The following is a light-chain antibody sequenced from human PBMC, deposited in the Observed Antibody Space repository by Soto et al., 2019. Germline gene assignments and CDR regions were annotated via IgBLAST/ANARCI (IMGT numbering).Light chain of an antibody. Sequence: DIQMTQSPSSLSASVSDRVTITCRASQSIDNYLSWYQQIPGKAPKLLIYAASNLQRGVPSRFSGSGSGTEYTLTISNLQPDDFAVYYCQQCFSLPPTFGHGTKVDIK. V-gene: IGKV1-39*01. J-gene: IGKJ1*01. CDR3: QQCFSLPPT. CDR2: AAS. CDR1: QSIDNY.